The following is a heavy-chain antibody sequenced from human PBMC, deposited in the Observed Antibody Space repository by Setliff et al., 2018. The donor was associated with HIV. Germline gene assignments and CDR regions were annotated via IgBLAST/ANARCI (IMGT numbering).Heavy chain of an antibody. CDR1: GGSIRSYY. Sequence: SETLSLTCTVSGGSIRSYYWSWIRQPPGKGLEWIGYIYTSGSTNYNPSLKNRVTISLDTSKNQLSLKRKSVTALDTAVYYCARKGSSSRSQEYYYDFWGQGTLVTVSS. V-gene: IGHV4-4*09. CDR2: IYTSGST. CDR3: ARKGSSSRSQEYYYDF. J-gene: IGHJ4*02. D-gene: IGHD6-13*01.